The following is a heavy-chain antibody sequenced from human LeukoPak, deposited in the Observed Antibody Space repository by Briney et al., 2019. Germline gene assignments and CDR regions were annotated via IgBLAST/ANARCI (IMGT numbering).Heavy chain of an antibody. CDR2: MNQDGSEK. J-gene: IGHJ6*02. CDR1: GFPFSDSW. CDR3: ATYTHWVAGDV. D-gene: IGHD3-16*01. V-gene: IGHV3-7*01. Sequence: HPGGSLRLSCAASGFPFSDSWMSWVRQAPGKGLGGVANMNQDGSEKDYVDSVKGRFTISRDNARNSLYLQMSSLRAEDTAVYYCATYTHWVAGDVWGQGTTVTVSS.